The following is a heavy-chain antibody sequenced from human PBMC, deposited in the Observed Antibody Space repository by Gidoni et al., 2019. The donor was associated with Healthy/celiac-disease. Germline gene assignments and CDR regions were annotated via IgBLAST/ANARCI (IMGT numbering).Heavy chain of an antibody. CDR2: ISSSSSYI. D-gene: IGHD6-19*01. CDR1: GCTFSSYS. Sequence: EVQLVESGGGLVKPGGSLRLSCAASGCTFSSYSMNWVRQAPGKGLEWVSSISSSSSYIYYADSVKGRFTISRDNAKNSLYLQMNSLRAEDTAVYYVQGVRGDSSAPDEDYWGQGTLVTVSS. V-gene: IGHV3-21*01. CDR3: QGVRGDSSAPDEDY. J-gene: IGHJ4*02.